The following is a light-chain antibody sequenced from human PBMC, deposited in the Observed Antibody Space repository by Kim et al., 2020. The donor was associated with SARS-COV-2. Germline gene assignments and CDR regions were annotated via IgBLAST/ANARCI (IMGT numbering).Light chain of an antibody. J-gene: IGKJ4*01. CDR2: DAS. CDR3: QQYGASSLT. V-gene: IGKV3-20*01. CDR1: QSVSNSR. Sequence: SPGERATLSCRASQSVSNSRLAWYQQKPGQAPRLLIYDASRRATGITDRFSGSGSGTDFTLTISRLEPEDFAVYYCQQYGASSLTFGGGTKVDIK.